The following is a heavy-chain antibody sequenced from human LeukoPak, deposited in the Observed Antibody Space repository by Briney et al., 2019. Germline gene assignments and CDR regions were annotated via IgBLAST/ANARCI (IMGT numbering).Heavy chain of an antibody. J-gene: IGHJ6*03. CDR3: ASLRETEPYMFDYYMDV. CDR1: GGSINYYY. D-gene: IGHD3-10*02. CDR2: IYYSGST. V-gene: IGHV4-59*01. Sequence: PSETLSLTCTVAGGSINYYYWSWIRQAPGKGLEWIGYIYYSGSTNYNPSLKSRVTISVDTSKNQFSLKLTSVTAADTAVYYCASLRETEPYMFDYYMDVWGKGTTVTVSS.